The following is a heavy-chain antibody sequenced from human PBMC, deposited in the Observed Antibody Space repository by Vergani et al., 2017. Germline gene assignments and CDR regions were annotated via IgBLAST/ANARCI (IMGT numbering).Heavy chain of an antibody. CDR1: GVSINSRYY. CDR2: VYFTGST. D-gene: IGHD6-6*01. J-gene: IGHJ4*02. CDR3: ARAEFSTNFYGQSYYLDY. V-gene: IGHV4-4*07. Sequence: QVQLQESGPGLVKSSQTLSLTCRVSGVSINSRYYWTWVRQPAGKGLQWLGRVYFTGSTNYNPSLRSRLSLSIDTSLNEFSLKLHSVSADDSAMNFCARAEFSTNFYGQSYYLDYWGQGIPVTVSS.